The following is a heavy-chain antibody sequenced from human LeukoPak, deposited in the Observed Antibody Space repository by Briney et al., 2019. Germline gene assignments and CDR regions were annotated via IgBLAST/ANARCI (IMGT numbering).Heavy chain of an antibody. CDR2: ISSSGSTI. J-gene: IGHJ4*02. V-gene: IGHV3-11*01. Sequence: NPGGSLRLSCAASGFTFSDFYMSWIRQAPGKGLEWVSYISSSGSTIYYADSVKGRFTISIDNSKNTLYLQMNSLRAEDTAVYYCAKDRRVVRFLEWLFQFDYWGQGTLVTVSS. CDR1: GFTFSDFY. CDR3: AKDRRVVRFLEWLFQFDY. D-gene: IGHD3-3*01.